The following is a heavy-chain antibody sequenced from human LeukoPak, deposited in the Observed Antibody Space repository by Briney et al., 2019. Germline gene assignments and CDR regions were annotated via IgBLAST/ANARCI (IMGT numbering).Heavy chain of an antibody. J-gene: IGHJ5*02. D-gene: IGHD3-10*01. V-gene: IGHV3-7*01. CDR1: GFTFSSYW. Sequence: PGGSLRLSCAASGFTFSSYWMSWVRQAPGKGLEWVANIKQDGSEKYYVDSVKGRFTISRDNAKNSLYLQMNSLRAEDTAVYYCARVRNYYYGSGSFSAPYWFGPWSQGTLVTVSS. CDR3: ARVRNYYYGSGSFSAPYWFGP. CDR2: IKQDGSEK.